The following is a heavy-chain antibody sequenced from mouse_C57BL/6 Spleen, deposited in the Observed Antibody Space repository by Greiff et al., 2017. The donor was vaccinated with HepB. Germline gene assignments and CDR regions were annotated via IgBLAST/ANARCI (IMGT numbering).Heavy chain of an antibody. V-gene: IGHV1-18*01. J-gene: IGHJ1*03. CDR3: ARRDDGYPDWYFDV. D-gene: IGHD2-3*01. Sequence: VQLQQSGPELVKPGASVKIPCKASGYTFTDYNMDWVKQSHGKSLEWIGDINPNNGGTIYNQKFKGKATLTVDKSSSTAYMELRSLTSEDTAVYYCARRDDGYPDWYFDVWGTGTTVTVSS. CDR1: GYTFTDYN. CDR2: INPNNGGT.